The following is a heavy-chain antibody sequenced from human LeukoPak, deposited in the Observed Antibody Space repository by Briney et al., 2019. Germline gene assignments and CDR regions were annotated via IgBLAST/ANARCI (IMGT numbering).Heavy chain of an antibody. D-gene: IGHD6-19*01. Sequence: GGSLRLSCTASGFTFGDYLVSWFRQAPGKGLEWIGFISGGTTEYAASVKGRFTISRDDSTSIAYLQMNSLTTEDTAVYYCSRGSGWLSVYWGQGTLVTVSS. J-gene: IGHJ4*02. CDR3: SRGSGWLSVY. V-gene: IGHV3-49*03. CDR2: ISGGTT. CDR1: GFTFGDYL.